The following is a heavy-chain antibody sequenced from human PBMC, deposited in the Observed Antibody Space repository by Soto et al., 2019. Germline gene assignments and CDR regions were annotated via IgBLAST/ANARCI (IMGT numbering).Heavy chain of an antibody. CDR2: ILPILDTS. CDR3: TRGSLGRPYYFDF. V-gene: IGHV1-69*13. CDR1: GGTFSHHA. D-gene: IGHD3-16*01. Sequence: ASVKVSCKASGGTFSHHAYNWVRQAPGQGLEWMGGILPILDTSDYAQNFQDRVTFTSDEITSTAYMELRSLRSEDTAVYYCTRGSLGRPYYFDFWGQGTLVTVSS. J-gene: IGHJ4*02.